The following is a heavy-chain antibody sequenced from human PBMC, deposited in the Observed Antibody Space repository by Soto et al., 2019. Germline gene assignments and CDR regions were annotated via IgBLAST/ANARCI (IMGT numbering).Heavy chain of an antibody. D-gene: IGHD3-22*01. Sequence: GESLKISCQGSGYIFTKHWIAWVRQKPGKGLEWIGIIDPVDSVDRHSPSFEGQVTISVDKFNNTAFLRWDKLMTSDTATYFCARRALEPCGHYYPYNWFDAWGHGTQVTVSS. V-gene: IGHV5-51*01. J-gene: IGHJ5*01. CDR3: ARRALEPCGHYYPYNWFDA. CDR2: IDPVDSVD. CDR1: GYIFTKHW.